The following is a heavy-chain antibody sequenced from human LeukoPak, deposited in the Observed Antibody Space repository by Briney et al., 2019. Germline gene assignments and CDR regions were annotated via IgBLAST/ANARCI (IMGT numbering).Heavy chain of an antibody. CDR3: ARGFMGLLWTFDY. J-gene: IGHJ4*02. D-gene: IGHD2-21*01. CDR1: GFTFSSYS. Sequence: GGSLRLSCAASGFTFSSYSMTWVRQAPGKGLEWVSSISSSSSYIYYADSVKGRFTISRDNAKNSLYLQMNSLRAEDTAVYYCARGFMGLLWTFDYWGQGTLVTVSS. V-gene: IGHV3-21*01. CDR2: ISSSSSYI.